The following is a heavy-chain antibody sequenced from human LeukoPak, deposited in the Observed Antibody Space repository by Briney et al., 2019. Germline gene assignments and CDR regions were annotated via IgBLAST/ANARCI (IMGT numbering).Heavy chain of an antibody. J-gene: IGHJ5*02. CDR1: GFTFSSYG. D-gene: IGHD6-13*01. CDR3: AKDGLTDSSSSNWFHP. CDR2: IWYDGSNK. Sequence: GGSLRLSCAASGFTFSSYGMHWVRQAPGKGLEWVAVIWYDGSNKYYADSVKGRFTISRDNSKNTLYLQMNSLRAEDTAVYYCAKDGLTDSSSSNWFHPWGQGTLVTVSS. V-gene: IGHV3-33*06.